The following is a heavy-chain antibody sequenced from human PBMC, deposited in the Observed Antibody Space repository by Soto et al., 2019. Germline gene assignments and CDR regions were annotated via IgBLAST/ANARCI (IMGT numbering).Heavy chain of an antibody. J-gene: IGHJ5*02. Sequence: SETLSRTCTVSGGAISSGEYYWSWIRQPPGKGLEWIGYIYYSGSTYYNPSLKSRVTISVDTSKNQFSLKLSSVTAADTAVYYCAREGWELPHVSPWGQVTLGTVSS. CDR1: GGAISSGEYY. D-gene: IGHD1-26*01. CDR3: AREGWELPHVSP. V-gene: IGHV4-30-4*01. CDR2: IYYSGST.